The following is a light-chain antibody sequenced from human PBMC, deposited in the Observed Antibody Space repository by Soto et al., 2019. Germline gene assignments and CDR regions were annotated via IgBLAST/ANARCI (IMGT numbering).Light chain of an antibody. Sequence: DIHMTQSPSTLSASVGYRFTITCRASQGITNYLAWYQRKPGKAPKLLIYDASSLESGVPSRFSGSGSGTEFTLTISSLQPDDFAPYYCQQYNSYPLTFGGGTKVDIK. V-gene: IGKV1-5*01. CDR3: QQYNSYPLT. J-gene: IGKJ4*01. CDR2: DAS. CDR1: QGITNY.